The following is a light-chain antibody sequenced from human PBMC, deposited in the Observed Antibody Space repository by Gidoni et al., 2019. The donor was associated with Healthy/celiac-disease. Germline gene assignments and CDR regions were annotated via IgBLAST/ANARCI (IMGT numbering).Light chain of an antibody. V-gene: IGKV1-39*01. J-gene: IGKJ2*01. CDR1: QSISSY. Sequence: DIQMTQSPSSLSASVGDRVTITCRASQSISSYLNWYQQKPGKAPKLQIYAASSLQSGVPSRFSGSGSGTDVTLTISSLQPEDFATYYCQQNYSTPPTFGQGTKLEIK. CDR3: QQNYSTPPT. CDR2: AAS.